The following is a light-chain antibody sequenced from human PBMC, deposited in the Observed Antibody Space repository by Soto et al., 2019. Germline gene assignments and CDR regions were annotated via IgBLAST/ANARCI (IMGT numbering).Light chain of an antibody. CDR3: QSFDSSLRVYV. J-gene: IGLJ1*01. Sequence: QSVLMQPPSVSGAPGQRVTISCTGSSSNFGAGYEVHWYKQLPGAAPTLVIFNNLNRPSGVPERFSGSKSGTSASLVISGLQAEDEADYYCQSFDSSLRVYVFGSGTKVTVL. CDR1: SSNFGAGYE. V-gene: IGLV1-40*01. CDR2: NNL.